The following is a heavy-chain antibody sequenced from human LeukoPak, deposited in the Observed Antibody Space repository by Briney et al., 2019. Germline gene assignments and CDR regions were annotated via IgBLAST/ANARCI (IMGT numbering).Heavy chain of an antibody. CDR2: ISGSGGST. J-gene: IGHJ6*02. D-gene: IGHD2-2*02. CDR3: AKGPGSSCYNPPVYYYGKDG. CDR1: GFTFSSYA. V-gene: IGHV3-23*01. Sequence: GGSLRLSCAASGFTFSSYAMSWVRQAPGKGLEWVSAISGSGGSTYYADSVKGRFIISRDNSKNTLYLQMNSLRAEDTAVYYCAKGPGSSCYNPPVYYYGKDGWGPGATGTVSS.